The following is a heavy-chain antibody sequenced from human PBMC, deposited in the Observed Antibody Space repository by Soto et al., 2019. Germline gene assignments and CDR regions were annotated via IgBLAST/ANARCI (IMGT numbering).Heavy chain of an antibody. CDR2: INSSGGSI. V-gene: IGHV3-23*01. J-gene: IGHJ4*02. CDR3: ARRGLFESGGIDY. Sequence: PGGSLRLSCTASGFTFSSYAMSWVRQAPGKGLEWVLYINSSGGSIYHADSVKGRFTISRDNAKNTLYLQINSLRAEDTAVYYCARRGLFESGGIDYWGQGTLVTVSS. D-gene: IGHD3-10*01. CDR1: GFTFSSYA.